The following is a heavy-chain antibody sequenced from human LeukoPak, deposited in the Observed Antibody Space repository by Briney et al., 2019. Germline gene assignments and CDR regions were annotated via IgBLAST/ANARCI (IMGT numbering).Heavy chain of an antibody. CDR1: GFTFSSYG. Sequence: GGSLRLSCAASGFTFSSYGMHWVRHAPGKGLEWVSFIRYDGSNKYYADSVKGRFTISRDNSKTTLYLQMNSLRAEDTAVYYCAKAKLARPGAVAGTDYWGQGTLVTVSS. J-gene: IGHJ4*02. V-gene: IGHV3-30*02. CDR3: AKAKLARPGAVAGTDY. CDR2: IRYDGSNK. D-gene: IGHD6-19*01.